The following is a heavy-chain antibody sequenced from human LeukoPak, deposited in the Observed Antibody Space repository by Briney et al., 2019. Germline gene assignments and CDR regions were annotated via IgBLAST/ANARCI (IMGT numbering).Heavy chain of an antibody. D-gene: IGHD5-18*01. CDR2: INSDGSST. J-gene: IGHJ6*03. CDR1: GFTFSSYW. V-gene: IGHV3-74*01. CDR3: ARAGDTAMGYLLYYYYYYMDV. Sequence: PGGSLRLSCAASGFTFSSYWMHWVRHAPGKGLVWVSRINSDGSSTSYADSVKGRFTISRDNAKNTLHQQMNSLRAEDTAVYYCARAGDTAMGYLLYYYYYYMDVWGKGTTVTVSS.